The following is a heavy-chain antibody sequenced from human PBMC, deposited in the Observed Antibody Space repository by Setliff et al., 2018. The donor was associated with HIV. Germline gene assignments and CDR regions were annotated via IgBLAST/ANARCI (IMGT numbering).Heavy chain of an antibody. D-gene: IGHD3-9*01. CDR1: GDSISSGGSP. Sequence: PSETLSLTCTVSGDSISSGGSPWTWIRQHPGKGLEWIGSFYYGGNTYYNPSLKSRVTISADTSKNQFSLKLTSVTAADTAVYYCARHPRHYNILTGYRYYYMDVWGKGTTVTVSS. CDR3: ARHPRHYNILTGYRYYYMDV. J-gene: IGHJ6*03. V-gene: IGHV4-39*01. CDR2: FYYGGNT.